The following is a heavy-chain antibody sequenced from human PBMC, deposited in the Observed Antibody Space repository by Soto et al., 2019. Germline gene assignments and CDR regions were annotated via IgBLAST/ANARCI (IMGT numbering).Heavy chain of an antibody. CDR3: AIYGGNSVYFAY. CDR1: GGSISSGDYY. CDR2: IYYSGST. V-gene: IGHV4-30-4*01. Sequence: SETLSLTCTVSGGSISSGDYYWSWIRQPPGKGLEWIGYIYYSGSTYYNPSLKSRVTISVDTSKNQFSLKQSFVIAADRAVYYCAIYGGNSVYFAYWAQGTRVPVSS. D-gene: IGHD4-17*01. J-gene: IGHJ4*02.